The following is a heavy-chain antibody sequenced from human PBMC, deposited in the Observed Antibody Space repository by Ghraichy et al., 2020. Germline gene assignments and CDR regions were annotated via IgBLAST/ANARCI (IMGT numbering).Heavy chain of an antibody. CDR1: EFAFSSSG. CDR2: ISTTSSIV. D-gene: IGHD6-25*01. CDR3: ASGYSSGWYLDH. J-gene: IGHJ4*02. V-gene: IGHV3-48*01. Sequence: LSLTCVASEFAFSSSGMNWVRQAPGKGLEWISYISTTSSIVYYADSVKGRFTISRDNDKNSLHLQMNSLRAGDTALYYCASGYSSGWYLDHWGQGTLVTVSS.